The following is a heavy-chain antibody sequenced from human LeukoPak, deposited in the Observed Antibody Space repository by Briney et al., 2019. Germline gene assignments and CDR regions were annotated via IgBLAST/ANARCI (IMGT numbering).Heavy chain of an antibody. V-gene: IGHV3-30*02. CDR1: GFTFSSYG. CDR2: IRYDGSNK. CDR3: AKGPCRSGTSCYADIWPYFDY. J-gene: IGHJ4*02. D-gene: IGHD2-2*01. Sequence: GGSLRLSCAASGFTFSSYGMHWVRQAPGKGLEWVAFIRYDGSNKYYADSVKGRFTISRDNSKNTLYLQMNSLRAEDTAVYYCAKGPCRSGTSCYADIWPYFDYWGQGTLVTVSS.